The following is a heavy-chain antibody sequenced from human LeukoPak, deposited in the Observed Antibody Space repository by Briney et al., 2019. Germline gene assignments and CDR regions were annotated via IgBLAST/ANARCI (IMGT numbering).Heavy chain of an antibody. V-gene: IGHV1-2*02. CDR2: INPNSGGT. J-gene: IGHJ4*02. CDR1: GYTFTSYY. CDR3: ARVRAVAAIEYYFDY. Sequence: ASVKVSCKASGYTFTSYYMHWVRQAPGQGLEWMGWINPNSGGTNYAQKFQGRVTMTRDTSISTAYMELSRLRSDDTAVYYCARVRAVAAIEYYFDYWGQGTLVTVSS. D-gene: IGHD2-21*01.